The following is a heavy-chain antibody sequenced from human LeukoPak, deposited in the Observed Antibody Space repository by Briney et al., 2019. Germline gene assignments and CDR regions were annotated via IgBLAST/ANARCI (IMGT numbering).Heavy chain of an antibody. CDR3: ARHPFATPFDF. Sequence: SETLSLTCTVSGGSVSGSYWSWIRLPPRKGLEWTGYVNQTGNTNYNPSLRSRATISLDTSKNDVTLNLRSVTAADTAIYYCARHPFATPFDFWGRGALVTVSS. CDR2: VNQTGNT. J-gene: IGHJ4*02. CDR1: GGSVSGSY. V-gene: IGHV4-59*08.